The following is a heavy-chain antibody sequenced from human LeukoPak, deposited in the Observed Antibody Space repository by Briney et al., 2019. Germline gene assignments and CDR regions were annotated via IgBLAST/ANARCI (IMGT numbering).Heavy chain of an antibody. CDR3: AREKMRRSYHPGYGMDV. Sequence: RGSLRLSCAASGFTFSSYAMHWVRQAPGKGLEWVAVISYDGSNKYCADSVKGRFTISRDNSKNTLYLQMNSLRAEDTAVYYCAREKMRRSYHPGYGMDVWGKGTTVTVSS. CDR1: GFTFSSYA. D-gene: IGHD1-14*01. V-gene: IGHV3-30*04. CDR2: ISYDGSNK. J-gene: IGHJ6*04.